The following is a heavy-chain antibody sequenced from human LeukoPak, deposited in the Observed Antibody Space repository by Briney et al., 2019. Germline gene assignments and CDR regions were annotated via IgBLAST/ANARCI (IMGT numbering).Heavy chain of an antibody. CDR1: GFTFSSYW. V-gene: IGHV3-7*01. CDR2: IKQDGSEK. Sequence: GGSLRLSCAASGFTFSSYWMSWVRQAPGKGLEWVANIKQDGSEKYYVDSVKGRFTISRDNAKNSLYLQMNSLRAEDTAVYYCARVGGYYYDSSGYYWGAFDICGQGTMVTVSS. D-gene: IGHD3-22*01. CDR3: ARVGGYYYDSSGYYWGAFDI. J-gene: IGHJ3*02.